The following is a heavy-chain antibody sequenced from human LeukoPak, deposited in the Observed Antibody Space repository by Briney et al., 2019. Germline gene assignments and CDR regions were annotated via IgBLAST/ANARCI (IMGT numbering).Heavy chain of an antibody. V-gene: IGHV3-7*01. CDR1: GFTFSYYW. Sequence: GGSLRLSCAASGFTFSYYWMSRVRQAPGQGPEWVANLNEYGSDEYYVESVKGRFTISRDNAKKSVYLQMNSLRTEDTAVYFCVRFPDESGYVSSWGQGTLVTVSS. J-gene: IGHJ5*02. CDR3: VRFPDESGYVSS. CDR2: LNEYGSDE. D-gene: IGHD5-12*01.